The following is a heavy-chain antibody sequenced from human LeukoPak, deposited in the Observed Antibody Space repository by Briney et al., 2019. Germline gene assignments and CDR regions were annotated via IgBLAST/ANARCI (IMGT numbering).Heavy chain of an antibody. J-gene: IGHJ4*02. Sequence: LEWLAFIRYDGSNKYYADSVKGRFTISRDNSKYTLYLQMNSLRAEDTAVYYCAVFVVVVISWGQGTLVTVSS. CDR3: AVFVVVVIS. CDR2: IRYDGSNK. V-gene: IGHV3-30*02. D-gene: IGHD3-22*01.